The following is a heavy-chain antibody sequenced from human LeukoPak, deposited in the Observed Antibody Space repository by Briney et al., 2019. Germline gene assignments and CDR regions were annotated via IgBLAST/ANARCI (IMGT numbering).Heavy chain of an antibody. CDR1: GYTFTSYG. CDR3: ARPSHDLVGPYYFDY. V-gene: IGHV1-69*13. CDR2: IIPIFGTA. D-gene: IGHD3-9*01. J-gene: IGHJ4*02. Sequence: SVKVSCKASGYTFTSYGISWVRQAPGQGLEWMGGIIPIFGTANYAQKFQGRVTITADESTSTAYMELSSLRSEDTAVYYCARPSHDLVGPYYFDYWGQGTLVTVSS.